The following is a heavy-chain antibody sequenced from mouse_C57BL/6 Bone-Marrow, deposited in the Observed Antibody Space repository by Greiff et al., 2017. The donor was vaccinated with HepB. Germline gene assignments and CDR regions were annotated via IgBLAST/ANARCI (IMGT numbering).Heavy chain of an antibody. CDR3: TSGIYYDYFDY. Sequence: QVQLQQSGAELVRPGASVTLSCKASGYTFTDYEMHWVKQTPVHGLEWIGAIDPETGGTAYNQKFKGKAILTAGKSSSTAYMELRSLTSEDSAVYYCTSGIYYDYFDYWGQGTTLTVSS. J-gene: IGHJ2*01. CDR1: GYTFTDYE. D-gene: IGHD2-1*01. CDR2: IDPETGGT. V-gene: IGHV1-15*01.